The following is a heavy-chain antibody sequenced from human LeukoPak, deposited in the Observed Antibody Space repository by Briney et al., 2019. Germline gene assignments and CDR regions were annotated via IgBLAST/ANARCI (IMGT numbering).Heavy chain of an antibody. D-gene: IGHD6-19*01. J-gene: IGHJ6*04. CDR1: GFTFSTYA. Sequence: PGGSLRLSCAASGFTFSTYAMSWVRQAPGKGLEWVSAISGSVDSTYYADSVKGRFTISRDNSKNTLCLQMNSLRAEDTAVYYCANGAVAGYYYYYGMDVWGKGTTVTVSS. CDR3: ANGAVAGYYYYYGMDV. V-gene: IGHV3-23*01. CDR2: ISGSVDST.